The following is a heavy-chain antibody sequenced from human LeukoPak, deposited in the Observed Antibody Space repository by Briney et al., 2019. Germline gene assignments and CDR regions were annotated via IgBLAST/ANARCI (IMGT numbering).Heavy chain of an antibody. Sequence: GASVKVSCKASGYTFTSYYMHWVRQAPGQGLEWMGLINPTGGSTGYAQKFQGRVTMTRDMSTSTDYMELSSLRSEDTAIYYCARDVSRGSGISVGYYYYMDVWGKGTTVTVSS. CDR3: ARDVSRGSGISVGYYYYMDV. V-gene: IGHV1-46*01. CDR1: GYTFTSYY. J-gene: IGHJ6*03. CDR2: INPTGGST. D-gene: IGHD3-10*01.